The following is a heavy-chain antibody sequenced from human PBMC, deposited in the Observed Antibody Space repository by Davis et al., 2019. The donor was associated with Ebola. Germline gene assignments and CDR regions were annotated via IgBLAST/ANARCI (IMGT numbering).Heavy chain of an antibody. CDR1: GGSISSYY. D-gene: IGHD1-26*01. CDR3: ARRVGMEGLDV. CDR2: LYYSGST. Sequence: SETLSLTCTVSGGSISSYYWSWIRQPPGKGLEWIGYLYYSGSTNYNPSLKSRVTISVDTSKNQFSLKLSSVTAADTAVYYCARRVGMEGLDVWGQGTTVTVSS. J-gene: IGHJ6*02. V-gene: IGHV4-59*08.